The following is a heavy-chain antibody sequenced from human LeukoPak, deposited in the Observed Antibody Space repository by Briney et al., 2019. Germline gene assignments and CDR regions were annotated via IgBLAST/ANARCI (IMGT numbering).Heavy chain of an antibody. J-gene: IGHJ3*02. D-gene: IGHD6-19*01. CDR1: GYTFTGYY. CDR3: ARDRQSAGRDAFDI. V-gene: IGHV1-2*04. Sequence: GASVKVSCKASGYTFTGYYMHWVRQAPGQGLEWMGWINPNSGGTNYAQKFQGWVTMTRDTSISTAYMELSRLRSDDTAVYYCARDRQSAGRDAFDIWGQGTMVTVSS. CDR2: INPNSGGT.